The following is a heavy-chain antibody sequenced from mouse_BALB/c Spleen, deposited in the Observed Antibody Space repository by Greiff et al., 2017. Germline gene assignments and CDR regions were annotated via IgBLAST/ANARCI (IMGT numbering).Heavy chain of an antibody. Sequence: VQLQQSGAELVKPGASVKLSCKASGHTFTSYYMYWVKQRPGQGLEWIGEINPSNGGTNFNEKFKSKATLTVDKSSSTAYMQLSSLTSEDSAVYYCTRRGYRYSWFAYWGQGTLVTVSA. V-gene: IGHV1S81*02. CDR2: INPSNGGT. CDR3: TRRGYRYSWFAY. D-gene: IGHD2-14*01. CDR1: GHTFTSYY. J-gene: IGHJ3*01.